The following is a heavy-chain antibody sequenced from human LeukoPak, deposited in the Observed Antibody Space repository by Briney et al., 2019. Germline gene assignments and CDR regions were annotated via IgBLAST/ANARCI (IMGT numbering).Heavy chain of an antibody. V-gene: IGHV3-21*01. CDR1: GFTFSSCT. Sequence: GGSLSLSCAASGFTFSSCTMNWVRQAPGKGLEWVSSISSYSDYIYYADSVKGRFSISRDNAKNSVYLQMNSLRAEDTAVYYCARDLIGRPREGYFDYWGQGILVTVSS. CDR3: ARDLIGRPREGYFDY. CDR2: ISSYSDYI. D-gene: IGHD5-24*01. J-gene: IGHJ4*02.